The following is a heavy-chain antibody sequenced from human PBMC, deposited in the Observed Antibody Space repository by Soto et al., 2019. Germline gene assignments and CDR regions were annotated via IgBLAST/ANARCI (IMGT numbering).Heavy chain of an antibody. Sequence: QLQLQESGPGLVKPSETLSLTCTVSGGSISSSSYYWGCIRQPPGKGLEWIGDIYYSGSTYYNPSLTSLATISVDASKTQFPLKLSSVAAAYTAVYYCARRFSGASRYYDSSGRVDYWCQGTLVTVSS. V-gene: IGHV4-39*01. J-gene: IGHJ4*02. D-gene: IGHD3-22*01. CDR2: IYYSGST. CDR1: GGSISSSSYY. CDR3: ARRFSGASRYYDSSGRVDY.